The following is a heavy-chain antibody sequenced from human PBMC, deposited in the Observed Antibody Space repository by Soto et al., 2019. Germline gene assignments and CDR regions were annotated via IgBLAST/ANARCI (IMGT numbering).Heavy chain of an antibody. CDR3: AKEALTVAGNNFDS. V-gene: IGHV3-23*01. Sequence: EIELLESGGGLVQPGGSLRLSCAAYGFTFTTYAMGWVRQAPGKGLEWVSSISGSGAGTFYADSVKGRFTISRDNAKKMVYLQMNGLRADDTAVYYCAKEALTVAGNNFDSWGQGTLVTVSS. J-gene: IGHJ4*02. D-gene: IGHD6-19*01. CDR2: ISGSGAGT. CDR1: GFTFTTYA.